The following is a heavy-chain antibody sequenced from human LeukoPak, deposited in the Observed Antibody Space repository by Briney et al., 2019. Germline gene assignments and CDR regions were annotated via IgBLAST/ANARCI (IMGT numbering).Heavy chain of an antibody. D-gene: IGHD5-24*01. Sequence: GASVKVSCKASGYTFTIYGISWVRQAPGRGLEWMGWISTDNGNTNYVQNLQGRVSMTRDTFTSTVYMELRSLRSDDTAVYYCARAQSRTHWDGFDIWGQGTMVTLPS. J-gene: IGHJ3*02. CDR1: GYTFTIYG. CDR2: ISTDNGNT. V-gene: IGHV1-18*01. CDR3: ARAQSRTHWDGFDI.